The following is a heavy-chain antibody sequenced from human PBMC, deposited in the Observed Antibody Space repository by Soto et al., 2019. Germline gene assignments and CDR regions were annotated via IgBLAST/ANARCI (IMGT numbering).Heavy chain of an antibody. CDR3: ARDDFGSGYYNSNHFAS. CDR1: GGPISSSSYY. J-gene: IGHJ4*02. V-gene: IGHV4-39*02. Sequence: SETLSLTCTVSGGPISSSSYYWGWIRQPPGKGLEWIGSIYYSGSTYYNPSLKSRVTISVDTSKNQFSLKLSSVTAADTAVYYCARDDFGSGYYNSNHFASGGQGPLVTVSS. D-gene: IGHD3-3*01. CDR2: IYYSGST.